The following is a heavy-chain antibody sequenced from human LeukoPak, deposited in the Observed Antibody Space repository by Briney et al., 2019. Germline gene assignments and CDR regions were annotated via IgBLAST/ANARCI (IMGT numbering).Heavy chain of an antibody. Sequence: SETLSLTCDVSGGSISNTNWWSWVRPPPGQGLEWIGGDSLAGKTNYNPSLHGRVTMSLDESSNQLSLKLTSVTAADTAIYYCSRESGGFCPFGYWGQGTLVIVPS. V-gene: IGHV4-4*02. CDR1: GGSISNTNW. D-gene: IGHD1-26*01. CDR3: SRESGGFCPFGY. CDR2: DSLAGKT. J-gene: IGHJ4*02.